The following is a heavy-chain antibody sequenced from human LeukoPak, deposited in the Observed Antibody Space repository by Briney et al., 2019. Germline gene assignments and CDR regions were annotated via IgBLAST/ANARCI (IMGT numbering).Heavy chain of an antibody. J-gene: IGHJ4*02. D-gene: IGHD6-13*01. CDR3: TRPAAAGLVTDY. CDR2: IRSKANSYAT. V-gene: IGHV3-73*01. Sequence: GGSLRLSCAASGFTLSGSAMHWVRQASGKGLEWVGRIRSKANSYATAYAASVKGRFTISRDDSKNTAYLQMNSLKTEDTAVYYCTRPAAAGLVTDYWGQGTLVTVSS. CDR1: GFTLSGSA.